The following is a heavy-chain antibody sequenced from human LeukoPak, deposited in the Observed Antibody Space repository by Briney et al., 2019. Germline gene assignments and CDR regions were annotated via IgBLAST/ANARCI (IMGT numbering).Heavy chain of an antibody. J-gene: IGHJ6*03. CDR3: ARLDSITMVPYHYYYMDV. V-gene: IGHV3-48*03. Sequence: GGSLRLSCAASGFTFSSYEMNWVRQAPGKGLEWVSYISSSGSTIYYADSVKGRFTISRDNAKNSLYLQMNSLRAEDTAVYYCARLDSITMVPYHYYYMDVWGKGTTVTVSS. CDR1: GFTFSSYE. D-gene: IGHD3-10*01. CDR2: ISSSGSTI.